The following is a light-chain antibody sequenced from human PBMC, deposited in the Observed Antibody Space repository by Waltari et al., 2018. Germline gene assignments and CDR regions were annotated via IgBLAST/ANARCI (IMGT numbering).Light chain of an antibody. Sequence: DIVMTQSPDSLAVSLGERATINCKSSQSVLYTSDNKNFLAWYQQRPGQPPKLLIYWASTQVSGVPDRFSGSGSGTDFTLTISSLQAEDVAVYYCQQYYGTPQFTFGPGTRVDIK. CDR1: QSVLYTSDNKNF. CDR3: QQYYGTPQFT. J-gene: IGKJ3*01. CDR2: WAS. V-gene: IGKV4-1*01.